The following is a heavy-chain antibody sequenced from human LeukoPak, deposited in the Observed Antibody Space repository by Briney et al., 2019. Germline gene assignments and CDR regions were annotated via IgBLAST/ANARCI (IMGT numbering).Heavy chain of an antibody. CDR1: GYTFTGYY. CDR3: ARGFSGYSYGSEY. V-gene: IGHV1-2*06. J-gene: IGHJ4*02. Sequence: GASVKVSCKASGYTFTGYYMHWVGQAPGQGLEWMGRINPNSGGTNYAQMCQGRVTMTRKTSISTAYMELSRLRSDDTAVYYCARGFSGYSYGSEYWGQGTLVTVSS. D-gene: IGHD5-18*01. CDR2: INPNSGGT.